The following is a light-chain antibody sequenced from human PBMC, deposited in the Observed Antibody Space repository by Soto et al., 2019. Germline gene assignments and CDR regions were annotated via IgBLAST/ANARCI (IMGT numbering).Light chain of an antibody. J-gene: IGLJ1*01. Sequence: QSVLTQPPSASGSPGQSVTISCTGTRSDVGAYDYVSWYQQHPGKAPKLMIYEINKRPSGVPDRFSGSKSGNTASLTVSGLQAEDEADYYCSSFAGSNNFPYVFGTGTKLTV. V-gene: IGLV2-8*01. CDR2: EIN. CDR1: RSDVGAYDY. CDR3: SSFAGSNNFPYV.